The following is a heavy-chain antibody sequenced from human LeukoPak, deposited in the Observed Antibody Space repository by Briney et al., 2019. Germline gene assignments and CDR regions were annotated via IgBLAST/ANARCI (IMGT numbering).Heavy chain of an antibody. V-gene: IGHV3-21*04. CDR3: ARSEGLTGSFDY. CDR1: GFTFSIYS. CDR2: ISSSSSYI. J-gene: IGHJ4*02. Sequence: PGGSLRLSCAASGFTFSIYSMNCVRQAPGKGLVWVSSISSSSSYIYYAASVKGRFTISRHNSKNTLHLQMNSLRAEDTAVYYCARSEGLTGSFDYWGQGTLVTVSS.